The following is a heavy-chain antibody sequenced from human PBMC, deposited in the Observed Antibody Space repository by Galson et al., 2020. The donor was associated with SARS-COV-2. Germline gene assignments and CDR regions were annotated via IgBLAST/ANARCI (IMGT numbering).Heavy chain of an antibody. Sequence: SQTLSLICGVSGHSISSGYYWGWIRQPPGEGLEWIASTFRTESTYYNPSLKSRVTISVDTSKNQFTLSLTSVTAADTAIYYCMAGFISSYESAYYWGQGTLVTVSS. J-gene: IGHJ4*02. CDR2: TFRTEST. D-gene: IGHD3-3*02. CDR3: MAGFISSYESAYY. CDR1: GHSISSGYY. V-gene: IGHV4-38-2*01.